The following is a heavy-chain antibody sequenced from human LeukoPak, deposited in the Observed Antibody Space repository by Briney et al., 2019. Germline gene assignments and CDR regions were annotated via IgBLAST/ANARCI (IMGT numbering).Heavy chain of an antibody. CDR3: AAELNYYYDSSGYYFDAFDI. J-gene: IGHJ3*02. D-gene: IGHD3-22*01. CDR2: IVVGSGNT. Sequence: ASVKVSCKTSGFTFSTSGIQWVRQARGQRLEWIGWIVVGSGNTKYAQKFQEGVTITRDMFTSTAYMELSSLRSEDTAVYYCAAELNYYYDSSGYYFDAFDIWGQGTMVTVSS. CDR1: GFTFSTSG. V-gene: IGHV1-58*02.